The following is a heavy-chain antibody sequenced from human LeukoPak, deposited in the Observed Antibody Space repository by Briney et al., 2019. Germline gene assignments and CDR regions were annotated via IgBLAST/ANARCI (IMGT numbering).Heavy chain of an antibody. V-gene: IGHV4-34*01. J-gene: IGHJ4*02. D-gene: IGHD4-17*01. CDR1: GGSFSGYY. Sequence: PSETLSLTCAAYGGSFSGYYWSWVRQPPGKGLEWIGEINHSGSTNYNPSLKSRVTISVDTSKNQFSLKLSSVTAADTAVYYCARGSGDYGLYYFDYWGQGTLVTVSS. CDR3: ARGSGDYGLYYFDY. CDR2: INHSGST.